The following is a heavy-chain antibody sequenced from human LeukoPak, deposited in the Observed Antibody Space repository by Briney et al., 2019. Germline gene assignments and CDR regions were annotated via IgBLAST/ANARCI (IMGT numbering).Heavy chain of an antibody. V-gene: IGHV4-59*12. D-gene: IGHD6-13*01. Sequence: SETLSVTCTVSGGSISSYYWSWIRQPPGKGVEWIGYIYYSGSTNYNPSLKSRVTISVDTSKNQFSLKLSSVTAADTAVYYCARDRIAAAESPRQFDYWGQGTLVTVSS. CDR1: GGSISSYY. CDR2: IYYSGST. CDR3: ARDRIAAAESPRQFDY. J-gene: IGHJ4*02.